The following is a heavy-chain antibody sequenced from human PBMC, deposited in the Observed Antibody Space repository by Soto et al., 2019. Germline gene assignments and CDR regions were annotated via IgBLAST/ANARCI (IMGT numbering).Heavy chain of an antibody. CDR3: AKVPYSSGWYGSPFDY. V-gene: IGHV3-23*01. CDR1: GFTFSSYA. J-gene: IGHJ4*02. Sequence: EVQLLESGGGLVQPGGSLRLSCAASGFTFSSYAMSWVRQAPGKGLEWVSAISGSGGSTYYADSVKGRFTISRDNSKNTLYLQMNSLRAEDTAVYYCAKVPYSSGWYGSPFDYWGQGTLVTVSS. CDR2: ISGSGGST. D-gene: IGHD6-19*01.